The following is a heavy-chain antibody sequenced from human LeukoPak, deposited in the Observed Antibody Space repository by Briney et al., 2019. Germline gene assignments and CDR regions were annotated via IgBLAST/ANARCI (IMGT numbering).Heavy chain of an antibody. CDR2: INPDSGGT. D-gene: IGHD6-19*01. Sequence: ASVKVSCMASAYTFTCYYMHWVRQAPGQGLEWMGWINPDSGGTNYAQKFQGRVTMTRDTSISTAYMEVSRLRSDDTAVYYCAREGSGWYGNFDYWGQGTLVTVSS. CDR3: AREGSGWYGNFDY. V-gene: IGHV1-2*02. J-gene: IGHJ4*02. CDR1: AYTFTCYY.